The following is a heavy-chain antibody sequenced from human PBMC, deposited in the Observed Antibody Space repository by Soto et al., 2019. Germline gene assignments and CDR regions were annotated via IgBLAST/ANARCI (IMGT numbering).Heavy chain of an antibody. V-gene: IGHV1-69*12. Sequence: QVQLVQSGAEVKKPGSSVKVSCKASGGTFTSYAISWVRQAPGQGLEWVGGIIPIFGTADYAQKFQGRGTITADESTSTAYMERSSLRSEDTAVYYCATMKGGYQSYYYGMDVWGQGTTVTVSS. CDR2: IIPIFGTA. CDR1: GGTFTSYA. D-gene: IGHD3-16*02. CDR3: ATMKGGYQSYYYGMDV. J-gene: IGHJ6*02.